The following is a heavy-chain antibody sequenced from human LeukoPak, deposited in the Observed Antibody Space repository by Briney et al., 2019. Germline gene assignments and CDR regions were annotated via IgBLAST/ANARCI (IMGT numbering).Heavy chain of an antibody. D-gene: IGHD5-12*01. CDR2: VKSDTDGGTT. V-gene: IGHV3-15*01. CDR1: EFTFNKAW. Sequence: GGSLRLSCAASEFTFNKAWMSRVRQAPGKGLEWVGRVKSDTDGGTTDYAAPVKGRFTISRDDSKNMVYLQMNSLRTDDTAVYYCTAGTGHSDHDYWGQGTLVTVSS. J-gene: IGHJ4*02. CDR3: TAGTGHSDHDY.